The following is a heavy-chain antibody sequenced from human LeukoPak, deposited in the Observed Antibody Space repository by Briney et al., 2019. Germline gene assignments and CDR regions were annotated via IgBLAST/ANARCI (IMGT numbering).Heavy chain of an antibody. V-gene: IGHV1-69*05. CDR3: ARQRSGWSYDAFDI. D-gene: IGHD6-19*01. CDR2: IIPIFGTA. J-gene: IGHJ3*02. CDR1: GGTFSSYA. Sequence: GASVKVSCKASGGTFSSYAISWVRQAPGQRLEWMGRIIPIFGTANYAQKFQGRVTITTDESTSTAYMELSSLRSEDTAVYYCARQRSGWSYDAFDIWGQGTMVTVSS.